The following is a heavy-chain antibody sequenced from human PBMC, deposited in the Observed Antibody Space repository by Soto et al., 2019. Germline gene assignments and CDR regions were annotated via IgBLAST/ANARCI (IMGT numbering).Heavy chain of an antibody. CDR3: ATTEDYFDY. CDR2: IFYSGST. J-gene: IGHJ4*02. D-gene: IGHD1-1*01. V-gene: IGHV4-31*06. Sequence: SETLSLTCTVSGVSLTSGTYYWSWIRQHPGKGLEWIGYIFYSGSTDYNPSLKSRVNISVDTSKNQVSLKLTSVNAADTAAYYPATTEDYFDYWGQGTLVTVSS. CDR1: GVSLTSGTYY.